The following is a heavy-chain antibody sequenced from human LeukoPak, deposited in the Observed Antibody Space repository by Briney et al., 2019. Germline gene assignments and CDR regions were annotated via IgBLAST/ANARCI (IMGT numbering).Heavy chain of an antibody. CDR3: ARARALGNYYYYMDV. CDR2: INPSGGST. CDR1: GYAFTRYY. J-gene: IGHJ6*03. Sequence: GASVKVSCKASGYAFTRYYMHWVRQAPGQGLEWMGIINPSGGSTSYAQKFQGRVTMTRDMSTSTVYMELSSLRSEDTAVYYCARARALGNYYYYMDVWGKGTTVTVSS. V-gene: IGHV1-46*01.